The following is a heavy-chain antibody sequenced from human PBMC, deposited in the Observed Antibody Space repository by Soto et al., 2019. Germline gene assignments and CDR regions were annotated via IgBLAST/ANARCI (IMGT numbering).Heavy chain of an antibody. D-gene: IGHD5-18*01. CDR3: AKFRNTAMVTAFDY. Sequence: GGSLRLSCAASGFTFNNYAMGWVRQAPGKGLEWVSAISGSGGSTYYADSVKGRFTISRDNSKNTLYLQMNSLRAEDTAVYYCAKFRNTAMVTAFDYWGQGTLVTVSS. CDR1: GFTFNNYA. CDR2: ISGSGGST. V-gene: IGHV3-23*01. J-gene: IGHJ4*02.